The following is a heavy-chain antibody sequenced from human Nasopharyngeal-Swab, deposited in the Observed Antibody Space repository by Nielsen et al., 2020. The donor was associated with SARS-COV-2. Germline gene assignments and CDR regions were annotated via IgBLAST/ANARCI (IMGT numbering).Heavy chain of an antibody. D-gene: IGHD2-15*01. CDR3: AREYCSGGSCYGNYGMDV. J-gene: IGHJ6*02. CDR2: IIPILGIA. Sequence: SVKVSCKASGGTFISYAISWVRQAPGQGLEWMGRIIPILGIANYAQKFQGRVTITADKSMSTAYMELSSLRSEDTAVYYCAREYCSGGSCYGNYGMDVWGQGTTVTVSS. V-gene: IGHV1-69*04. CDR1: GGTFISYA.